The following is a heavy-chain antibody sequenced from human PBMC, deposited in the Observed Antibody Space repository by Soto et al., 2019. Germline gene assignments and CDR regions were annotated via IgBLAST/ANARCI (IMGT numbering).Heavy chain of an antibody. V-gene: IGHV5-10-1*01. Sequence: PGESLKISCKGSGYSFTSYWINWVRQMPGKGLEWMGTIDPADSSTYYSPSFRGHVTISVTKSITTVFLQWSSLRASDTAMYYRARQIYDSDTGPNFQYYFDSWGQGTPVTVSS. CDR3: ARQIYDSDTGPNFQYYFDS. D-gene: IGHD3-22*01. CDR2: IDPADSST. J-gene: IGHJ4*02. CDR1: GYSFTSYW.